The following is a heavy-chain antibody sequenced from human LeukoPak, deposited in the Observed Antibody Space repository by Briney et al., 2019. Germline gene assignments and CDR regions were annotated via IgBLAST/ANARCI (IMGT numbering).Heavy chain of an antibody. D-gene: IGHD6-6*01. V-gene: IGHV3-53*01. Sequence: GGSLRLSCAASGFTVSSNYMSRVRQAPGKGLEWVSVIYSGGSTYYADSVKGRFTISRDNSKNTLYLQMNSLRAEDTAVYYCAREGIAARQSRAFDIWGQGTMVTVSS. CDR2: IYSGGST. CDR1: GFTVSSNY. J-gene: IGHJ3*02. CDR3: AREGIAARQSRAFDI.